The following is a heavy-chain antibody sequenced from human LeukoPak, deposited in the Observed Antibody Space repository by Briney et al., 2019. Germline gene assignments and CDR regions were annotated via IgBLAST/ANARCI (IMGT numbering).Heavy chain of an antibody. CDR1: GGSISSYY. CDR3: ARGAGISGTYYYY. V-gene: IGHV4-4*07. Sequence: SETLSLTCTVSGGSISSYYWNWIRQPAGKGLEWIGRIYTNGSTNYNPSFKSRVTMSVDTSKNQFSLKLTSVTAADTAVYYCARGAGISGTYYYYWGQGTLVTVSS. J-gene: IGHJ4*02. CDR2: IYTNGST. D-gene: IGHD1-26*01.